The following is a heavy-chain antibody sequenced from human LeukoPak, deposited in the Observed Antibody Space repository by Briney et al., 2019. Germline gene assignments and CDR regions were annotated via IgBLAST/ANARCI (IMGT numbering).Heavy chain of an antibody. CDR2: INHSGST. V-gene: IGHV4-34*01. CDR1: GGSFSGYY. CDR3: ARGQQLVRH. Sequence: SETLSLTCAVYGGSFSGYYWSWIRQPPGEGPEWIGEINHSGSTNYNPSLKSRVTISVDTSKNQFSLKLSSVTAADTAVYYCARGQQLVRHWGQGTLVTVSS. D-gene: IGHD6-13*01. J-gene: IGHJ4*02.